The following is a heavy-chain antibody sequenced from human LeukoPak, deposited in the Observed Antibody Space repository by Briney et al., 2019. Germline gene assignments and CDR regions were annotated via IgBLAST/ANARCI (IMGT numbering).Heavy chain of an antibody. CDR2: INPSGGST. V-gene: IGHV1-46*01. CDR3: ARIRSPVTTVIQGGDY. Sequence: ASVKVSCKASGYTFTSYYMHWVRQAPGQGLEWMGIINPSGGSTSYAQKFQGRVTMTRDMSTSTVYMELSSLRSEDTAVYYCARIRSPVTTVIQGGDYWGQGTLVTVSS. CDR1: GYTFTSYY. D-gene: IGHD4-11*01. J-gene: IGHJ4*02.